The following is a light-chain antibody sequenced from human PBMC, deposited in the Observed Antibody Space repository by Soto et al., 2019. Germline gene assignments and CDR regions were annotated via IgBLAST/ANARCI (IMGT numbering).Light chain of an antibody. Sequence: EIVLTQSPVTLSLSPGDRATLSCRASQTVSTYLAWYQQKPGQAPRLLIYDASNRATGIPARFSGSGSGTDFTLTICSLAPEDFAVYYCQQRNNWPPEITFGQGTRLDIK. CDR3: QQRNNWPPEIT. V-gene: IGKV3-11*01. CDR2: DAS. J-gene: IGKJ5*01. CDR1: QTVSTY.